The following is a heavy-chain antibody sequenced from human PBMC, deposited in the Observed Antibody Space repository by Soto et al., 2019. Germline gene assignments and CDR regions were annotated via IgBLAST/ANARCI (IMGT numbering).Heavy chain of an antibody. Sequence: SETLSLTCAVSGGSIISASYSWNWIRQSPGRGLEWIGHIYSSGSTYYNPSLKSRVSIPVDTSNNQFSLKLTSVTAADRAVYYCARGSVDTVDSSGFYEYWGQGTPVTVSS. V-gene: IGHV4-31*11. J-gene: IGHJ4*02. CDR2: IYSSGST. D-gene: IGHD3-22*01. CDR3: ARGSVDTVDSSGFYEY. CDR1: GGSIISASYS.